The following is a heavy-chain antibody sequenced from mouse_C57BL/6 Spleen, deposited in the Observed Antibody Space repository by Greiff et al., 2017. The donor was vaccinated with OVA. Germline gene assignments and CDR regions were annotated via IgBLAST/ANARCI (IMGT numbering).Heavy chain of an antibody. Sequence: VQLQQSGPELVKPGASVKIPCKASGYTFTDYNMDWVQQSHGKSLEWIGDINPNNGGTIYNQKFKGKATLTVDKSSSTAYMELRSLTSEDTAVYYCARGDYDGDYYAMDYWGQGTSVTVSS. D-gene: IGHD2-4*01. CDR1: GYTFTDYN. CDR3: ARGDYDGDYYAMDY. V-gene: IGHV1-18*01. J-gene: IGHJ4*01. CDR2: INPNNGGT.